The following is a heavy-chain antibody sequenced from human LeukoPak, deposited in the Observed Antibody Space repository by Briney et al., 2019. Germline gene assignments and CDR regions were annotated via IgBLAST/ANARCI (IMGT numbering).Heavy chain of an antibody. CDR3: ARKENVYYYFDY. J-gene: IGHJ4*02. V-gene: IGHV4-28*01. CDR1: GYSITSSSW. Sequence: SDTLSLTCAVSGYSITSSSWWGWIRQPPGKGLEWIGYIYHSGTTYYNPPLQSRVTMSVDTSKNQFSLKLSSVTAVDTAVYYCARKENVYYYFDYWGQGTLVTVSS. D-gene: IGHD3-10*01. CDR2: IYHSGTT.